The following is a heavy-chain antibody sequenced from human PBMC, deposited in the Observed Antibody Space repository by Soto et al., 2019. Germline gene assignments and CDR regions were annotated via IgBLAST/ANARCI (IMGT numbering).Heavy chain of an antibody. Sequence: GGSLRLSCAASGFTFSSYWMSWVRQAPGKGLEWVANIKQDGSEKYYVDSVKGRFTISRDNAKNSLYLQMNSLIAEDTAVYYCARDVMTILTGYQEHLYYFDYWGQGTLVTVSS. CDR3: ARDVMTILTGYQEHLYYFDY. J-gene: IGHJ4*02. CDR1: GFTFSSYW. D-gene: IGHD3-9*01. V-gene: IGHV3-7*01. CDR2: IKQDGSEK.